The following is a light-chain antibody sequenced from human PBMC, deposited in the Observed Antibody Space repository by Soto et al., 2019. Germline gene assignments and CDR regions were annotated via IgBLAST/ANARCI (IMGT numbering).Light chain of an antibody. CDR2: YNN. CDR1: TSNIGSKT. Sequence: QSVLTQPPSASGSPGQRVTISCSGSTSNIGSKTVSWYQQLPGWAPRVLIYYNNERPSGVPGRFSGSKSGNSASLAISGLQSEDEADYYCATWDDSLPAVFGGGTKLTVL. CDR3: ATWDDSLPAV. J-gene: IGLJ2*01. V-gene: IGLV1-44*01.